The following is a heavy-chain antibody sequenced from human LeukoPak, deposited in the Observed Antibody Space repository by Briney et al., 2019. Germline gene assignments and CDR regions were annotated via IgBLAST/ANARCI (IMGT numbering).Heavy chain of an antibody. CDR2: IYYSGST. D-gene: IGHD2/OR15-2a*01. V-gene: IGHV4-59*01. CDR3: ARILPSMAPLYWYFDL. CDR1: GGSISSYY. Sequence: PSETLSLTCTVSGGSISSYYWSWIRQPPGKGLEWIGYIYYSGSTNYNPSLKSRVTISVDTSKNQFSLKLSSVTAADTAVYYCARILPSMAPLYWYFDLWGRGTLVTVSS. J-gene: IGHJ2*01.